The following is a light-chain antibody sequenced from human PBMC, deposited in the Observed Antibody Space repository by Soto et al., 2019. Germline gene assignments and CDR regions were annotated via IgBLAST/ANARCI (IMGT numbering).Light chain of an antibody. V-gene: IGLV2-11*01. Sequence: QSALTQPRSVSGSPGQSVTISCTGTSSDVGAYNYVSWYQQHPGKAPKLMIYDVTKRPSGVPDRFSGSKSGNTASLTISGLQAEDEADYYCCSYAGTYTFEVFGGGTKVTVL. CDR2: DVT. J-gene: IGLJ2*01. CDR1: SSDVGAYNY. CDR3: CSYAGTYTFEV.